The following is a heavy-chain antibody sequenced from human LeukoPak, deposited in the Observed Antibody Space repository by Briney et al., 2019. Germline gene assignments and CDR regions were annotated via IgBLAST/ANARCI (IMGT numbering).Heavy chain of an antibody. CDR1: GFTFSSYS. CDR2: ISGSSSYI. J-gene: IGHJ4*02. CDR3: AKREFDSSDFDY. V-gene: IGHV3-21*04. D-gene: IGHD3-10*01. Sequence: PGGSLRLSCAASGFTFSSYSMNWVRQAPGKGLEWVSSISGSSSYIYYADSVKGRFTISRDNSKNTLYLQVNSLRAEDTAVYYCAKREFDSSDFDYWGQGTLVTVSS.